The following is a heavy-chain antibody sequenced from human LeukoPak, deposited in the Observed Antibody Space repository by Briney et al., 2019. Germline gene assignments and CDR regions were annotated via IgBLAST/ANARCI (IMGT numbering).Heavy chain of an antibody. Sequence: ASVKVSCKTSGYSFILYGISWVRQAPGQGLEWMGWISAYNGNTNYAQKLQGRVTMTTDTSTSTAYMELRSLRSDDTAVYYCARGAVVEGFDYWGQGTLVTVSS. D-gene: IGHD2-15*01. J-gene: IGHJ4*02. CDR1: GYSFILYG. CDR2: ISAYNGNT. CDR3: ARGAVVEGFDY. V-gene: IGHV1-18*01.